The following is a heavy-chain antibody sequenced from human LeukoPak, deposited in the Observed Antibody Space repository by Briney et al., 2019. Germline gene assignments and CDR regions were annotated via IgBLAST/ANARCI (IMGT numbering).Heavy chain of an antibody. V-gene: IGHV1-69*05. J-gene: IGHJ6*02. CDR3: ARVVAPRSYGMDV. D-gene: IGHD2-21*01. CDR1: GRTFSSYA. Sequence: ASVKVSCKASGRTFSSYAISWVRQAPGQGLEWMGGIIPIFGTANYAQKFQGRVTITTDESTSTAYMELSSLKSEDTAVYYCARVVAPRSYGMDVWGQGTTVTVSS. CDR2: IIPIFGTA.